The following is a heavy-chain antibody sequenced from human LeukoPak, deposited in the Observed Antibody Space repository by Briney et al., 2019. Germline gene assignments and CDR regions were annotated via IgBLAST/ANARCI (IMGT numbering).Heavy chain of an antibody. Sequence: ASVKVSCKASGYTFTGYYMHWVRQAPGQRLEWMGWINPNSGGTNYAQKFQGRVTMTRDTSISTAYMELSRLRSDDTAVYYCATLILTGYRDAFDIWGQGTMVTVSS. J-gene: IGHJ3*02. CDR3: ATLILTGYRDAFDI. D-gene: IGHD3-9*01. CDR1: GYTFTGYY. CDR2: INPNSGGT. V-gene: IGHV1-2*02.